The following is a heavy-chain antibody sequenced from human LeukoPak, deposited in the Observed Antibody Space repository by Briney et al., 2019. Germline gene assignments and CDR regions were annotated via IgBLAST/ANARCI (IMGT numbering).Heavy chain of an antibody. J-gene: IGHJ4*02. CDR2: ISSSGSTI. V-gene: IGHV3-11*01. Sequence: PGGSLRLSCAASGFTFSDYYMSWLRQAPGKGLEWVSYISSSGSTIYYADSVKGRFTISRDNAKDSLYLQMNSLRAEDTAVYYCARDRWGSRLFDYWGQGTLVTVSS. CDR1: GFTFSDYY. D-gene: IGHD7-27*01. CDR3: ARDRWGSRLFDY.